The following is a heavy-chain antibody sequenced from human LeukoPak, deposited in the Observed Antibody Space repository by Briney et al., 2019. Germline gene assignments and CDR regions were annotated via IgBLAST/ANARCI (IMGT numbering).Heavy chain of an antibody. Sequence: SETLSLICAVYGGSFSGYYWSWIRQPPGKGLEWIGEINHSGSTNYNPSLKSRVTISVDTSKNQFSLKLSSVTAADTAVYYCASRIAAAGTSYYYYGMDVWGQGTTVTVSS. CDR2: INHSGST. D-gene: IGHD6-13*01. V-gene: IGHV4-34*01. CDR1: GGSFSGYY. J-gene: IGHJ6*02. CDR3: ASRIAAAGTSYYYYGMDV.